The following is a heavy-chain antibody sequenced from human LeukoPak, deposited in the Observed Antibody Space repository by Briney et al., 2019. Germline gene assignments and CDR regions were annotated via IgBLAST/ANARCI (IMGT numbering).Heavy chain of an antibody. J-gene: IGHJ5*02. D-gene: IGHD2-2*01. CDR3: AREENAKSSSTSCP. CDR2: ISSSSSYI. CDR1: GFTFSSYS. Sequence: GGSLRLSCAASGFTFSSYSMNWVRQAPGKGLEWVSSISSSSSYIYYADSVKGRFTISRDNAKNSLYLQMNSLRAEDTAVYYCAREENAKSSSTSCPWGQGTLVTVSS. V-gene: IGHV3-21*01.